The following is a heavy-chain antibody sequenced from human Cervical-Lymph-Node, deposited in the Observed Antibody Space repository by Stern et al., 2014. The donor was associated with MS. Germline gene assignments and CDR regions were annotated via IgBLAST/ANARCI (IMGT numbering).Heavy chain of an antibody. V-gene: IGHV4-30-4*01. CDR1: GGSISSGDYY. J-gene: IGHJ5*02. Sequence: QLQLQESGPGLVKPSQTLSLTCTVSGGSISSGDYYWSWIRQPPGKGLAWLGYIYFSGRPYYQPSLKRRVTISGDTSKHQFCLKLSSVTAADTAVYYCASANCSSTSCPNWCDPWGQGTLVTVSS. CDR2: IYFSGRP. CDR3: ASANCSSTSCPNWCDP. D-gene: IGHD2-2*01.